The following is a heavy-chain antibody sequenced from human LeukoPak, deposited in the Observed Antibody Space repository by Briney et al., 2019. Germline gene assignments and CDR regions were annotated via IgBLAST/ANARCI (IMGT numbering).Heavy chain of an antibody. CDR1: GFTFSSYA. CDR3: AKDLGRYRNNYFDY. D-gene: IGHD1-26*01. V-gene: IGHV3-23*01. CDR2: ISGSGGST. Sequence: GGSLRLSCAASGFTFSSYAMSWVRQAPGKGLEWVSAISGSGGSTYYADSVKGRFTISRDNSRNTLYLQMNSLRAEDTAVYYCAKDLGRYRNNYFDYWGQGTLVTVSS. J-gene: IGHJ4*02.